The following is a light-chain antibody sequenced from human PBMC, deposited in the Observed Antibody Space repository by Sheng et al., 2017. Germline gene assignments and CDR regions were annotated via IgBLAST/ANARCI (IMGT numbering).Light chain of an antibody. CDR2: VAS. Sequence: IQMTQSPSTLSASVGDRVTITCRASQNIRIWLAWYQQRPGKAPKLLIYVASSLQSGVPLRFSGSGSGTAFTLTISSLQAEDFATYYCQQSHSAPHTFGQGTNLEIK. CDR3: QQSHSAPHT. CDR1: QNIRIW. J-gene: IGKJ2*01. V-gene: IGKV1-39*01.